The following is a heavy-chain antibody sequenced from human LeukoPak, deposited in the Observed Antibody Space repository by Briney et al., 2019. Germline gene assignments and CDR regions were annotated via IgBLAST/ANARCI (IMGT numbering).Heavy chain of an antibody. CDR1: GFTFSKAW. CDR3: TTGSYYAFGAS. J-gene: IGHJ4*02. CDR2: VKSETDGGRT. V-gene: IGHV3-15*01. D-gene: IGHD3-10*01. Sequence: PGGSLRLSCAASGFTFSKAWMSWARQAPGKGLQWVGYVKSETDGGRTDYAAPVRGRFTISRDDSKNTLYLQMNSLKSGDTGVYYCTTGSYYAFGASWGQGTLVTVSA.